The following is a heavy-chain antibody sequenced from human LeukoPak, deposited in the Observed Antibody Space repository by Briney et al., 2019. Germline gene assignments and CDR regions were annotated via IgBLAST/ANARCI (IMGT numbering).Heavy chain of an antibody. Sequence: GRSLRLSCAASGFTFSSYGMHWVRQAPGKRLEWVAVISYDGSNKYYADSVKGRFTISRDNSKNTLYLQMNSLRAEDTAVYYCAKDSQPIAVAGTIDYWAREPWSPSPQ. CDR3: AKDSQPIAVAGTIDY. J-gene: IGHJ4*02. V-gene: IGHV3-30*18. CDR2: ISYDGSNK. CDR1: GFTFSSYG. D-gene: IGHD6-19*01.